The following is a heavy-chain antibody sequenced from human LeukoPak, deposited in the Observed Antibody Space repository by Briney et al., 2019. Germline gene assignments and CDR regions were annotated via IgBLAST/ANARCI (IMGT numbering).Heavy chain of an antibody. D-gene: IGHD3-22*01. CDR2: ISAYNGNT. Sequence: ASVKVSCKASGYTFTSYGISWVRQAPGQGLEWMGWISAYNGNTNYAQKLQGRVTMTTDTSTSTAYMELRSLRPDDTAVYYCARDSSGYSNFDYWGQGTLVTVSS. CDR3: ARDSSGYSNFDY. V-gene: IGHV1-18*01. J-gene: IGHJ4*02. CDR1: GYTFTSYG.